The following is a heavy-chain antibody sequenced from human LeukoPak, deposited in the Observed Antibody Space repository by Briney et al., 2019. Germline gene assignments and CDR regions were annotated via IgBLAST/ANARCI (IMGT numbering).Heavy chain of an antibody. CDR1: GGSISSYY. CDR3: ARYSRNYYYMDV. Sequence: PSETLSLTCTVSGGSISSYYWSWIRQPPGKGLEWIGYTYYSGSTNYNPSLKSRVTISVDTSKNQFSLKLSSVTAADTAVYYCARYSRNYYYMDVWGKGTTVTVSS. D-gene: IGHD6-13*01. V-gene: IGHV4-59*01. J-gene: IGHJ6*03. CDR2: TYYSGST.